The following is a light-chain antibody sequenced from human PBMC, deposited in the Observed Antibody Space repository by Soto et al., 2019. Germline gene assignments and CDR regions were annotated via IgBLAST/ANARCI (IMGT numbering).Light chain of an antibody. V-gene: IGKV1-5*03. CDR1: QSISNW. J-gene: IGKJ1*01. Sequence: DIQMTQSPSTLSASVGDRVTITCRASQSISNWLAWYQQKPGKAPKLLIDKASSLESGVPSRFSGSGSGTEFTLTISSLQPDDFATYYCQQYNSYRTFGQGTKVEI. CDR3: QQYNSYRT. CDR2: KAS.